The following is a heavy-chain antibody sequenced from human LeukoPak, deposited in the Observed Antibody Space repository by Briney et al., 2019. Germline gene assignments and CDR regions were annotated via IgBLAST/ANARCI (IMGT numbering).Heavy chain of an antibody. CDR3: ATYYYDSSGYFYYFDY. J-gene: IGHJ4*02. Sequence: PSGTLSLTCAVSGGSISSSNWWSWVRQPPGKGLEWIGEIYHSGSTNYNPFLKSRVTISVDKSKNQFSLKLSSVTAADTAVYYCATYYYDSSGYFYYFDYWGQGTLVTVSS. CDR1: GGSISSSNW. CDR2: IYHSGST. V-gene: IGHV4-4*02. D-gene: IGHD3-22*01.